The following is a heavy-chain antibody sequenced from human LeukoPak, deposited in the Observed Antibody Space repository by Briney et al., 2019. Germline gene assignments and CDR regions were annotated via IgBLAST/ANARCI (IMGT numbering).Heavy chain of an antibody. CDR1: GFTFSSYG. CDR2: IWYDGSNK. J-gene: IGHJ6*02. CDR3: ARAYYDFWSGYYTGISGPVPYGMDV. D-gene: IGHD3-3*01. V-gene: IGHV3-33*01. Sequence: GGSLRLSCPASGFTFSSYGMHWVRQAPGKGLEWVAVIWYDGSNKYYADSVKGRFTISRDNSRNTLYLQMNSLRAEDTAVYYCARAYYDFWSGYYTGISGPVPYGMDVWGQGTTVTVSS.